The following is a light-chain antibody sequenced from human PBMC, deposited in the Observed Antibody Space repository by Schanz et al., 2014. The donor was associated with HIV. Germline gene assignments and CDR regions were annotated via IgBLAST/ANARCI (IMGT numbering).Light chain of an antibody. V-gene: IGKV2-30*02. CDR3: MQGTHWPPYT. Sequence: DVVMPQSPLSLPVPLGQPASISCRSSQSLVHSDGNTYLNWFQQRPGQSPRRLIYKVSNRDSGVPDRFSGSGSGTDFTLKISRVEAEDVGFYYCMQGTHWPPYTFGQGTKLEIK. J-gene: IGKJ2*01. CDR2: KVS. CDR1: QSLVHSDGNTY.